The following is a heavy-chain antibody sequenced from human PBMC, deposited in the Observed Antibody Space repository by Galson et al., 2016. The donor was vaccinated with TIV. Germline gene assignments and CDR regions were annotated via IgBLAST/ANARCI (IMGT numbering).Heavy chain of an antibody. Sequence: LSLTCTVSGGSISTNSYYWGWIRQSPGKGLEWIGSIYHGGSTYYNPSLKSRVTISVDTSKNQFSLKLSSVTAADTAVYYCARYISGWYHYFDFWGQGTLVTVSS. V-gene: IGHV4-39*01. CDR2: IYHGGST. CDR3: ARYISGWYHYFDF. CDR1: GGSISTNSYY. D-gene: IGHD6-19*01. J-gene: IGHJ4*02.